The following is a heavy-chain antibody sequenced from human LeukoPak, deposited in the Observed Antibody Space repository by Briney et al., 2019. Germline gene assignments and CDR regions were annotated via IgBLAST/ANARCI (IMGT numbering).Heavy chain of an antibody. CDR3: ANPRYDSSGYYYVD. J-gene: IGHJ4*02. Sequence: ASVKVSCTASGYTFTDYTMHWLRQAPGQRLDWMGWINGGSGNTKYSPEFQGRVTITRDTSASTAYMELSSLRSEDTAVYYCANPRYDSSGYYYVDWGQGTLVTVSS. CDR1: GYTFTDYT. D-gene: IGHD3-22*01. CDR2: INGGSGNT. V-gene: IGHV1-3*01.